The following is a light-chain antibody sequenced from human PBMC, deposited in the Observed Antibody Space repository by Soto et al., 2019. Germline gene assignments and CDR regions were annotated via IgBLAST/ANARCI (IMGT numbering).Light chain of an antibody. CDR3: QSADSSGTYHVV. CDR2: KDS. Sequence: SYELTQAPSVSMSPGQTARITCSGDALAKQYANWYQQKPGQAPVVVIHKDSERPSGIPERFSGSSSGTTVTLTISGVQAEDEADYYCQSADSSGTYHVVFGGGTKLTVL. V-gene: IGLV3-25*03. CDR1: ALAKQY. J-gene: IGLJ2*01.